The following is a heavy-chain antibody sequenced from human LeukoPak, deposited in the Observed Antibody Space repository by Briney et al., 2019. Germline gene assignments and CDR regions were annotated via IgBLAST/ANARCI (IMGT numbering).Heavy chain of an antibody. D-gene: IGHD3-22*01. V-gene: IGHV4-61*02. CDR1: GGSISSGSYY. Sequence: SQTLSLTCTVSGGSISSGSYYWSWIRQPAGKGLEWIGRIYTSGSTNYNPSLKSRVTISVDTSKNQFSLKLSSVTAADTAVYYCARADYYDSSGYPAHYYHMDVWGKGTTVTVSS. CDR3: ARADYYDSSGYPAHYYHMDV. J-gene: IGHJ6*03. CDR2: IYTSGST.